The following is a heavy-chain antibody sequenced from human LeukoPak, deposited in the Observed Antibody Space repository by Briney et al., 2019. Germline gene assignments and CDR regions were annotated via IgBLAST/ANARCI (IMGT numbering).Heavy chain of an antibody. J-gene: IGHJ4*02. CDR3: ARGGSGELGY. V-gene: IGHV3-7*05. CDR2: INPAGSQQ. CDR1: GFTFSNYW. Sequence: GSLRLSCAASGFTFSNYWMSWVRQAPGKGLEWVANINPAGSQQYYVDSVKGRITIPRDNAKNSLYLQMNSLRAEDTAVYYCARGGSGELGYWGQGTLVTVSS. D-gene: IGHD1-26*01.